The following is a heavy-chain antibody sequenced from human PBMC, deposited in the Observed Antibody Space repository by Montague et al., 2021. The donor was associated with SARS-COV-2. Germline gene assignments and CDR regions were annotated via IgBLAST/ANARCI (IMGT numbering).Heavy chain of an antibody. CDR3: GRARITFFGVVIGPLDY. V-gene: IGHV3-11*05. J-gene: IGHJ4*02. D-gene: IGHD3-3*01. CDR2: ISSSSSFR. CDR1: GGSISSYY. Sequence: LSLTCTVSGGSISSYYWSWIRQPPGKGLEWVSYISSSSSFRNYADSVKCRLTISRDNAKNSLYLQMNSLRAEDTAVYFCGRARITFFGVVIGPLDYWGQGTLVTVSS.